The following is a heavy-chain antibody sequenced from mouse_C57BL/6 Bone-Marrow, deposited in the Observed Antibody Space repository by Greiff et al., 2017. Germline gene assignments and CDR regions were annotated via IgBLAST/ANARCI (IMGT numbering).Heavy chain of an antibody. CDR1: GFNIKDDY. Sequence: VQLQQSGAELVRPGASVKLSCTASGFNIKDDYMHWVKQRPEQGLEWIGWIDPENGDTEYASKFQGKATITADTSSNTAYLQLSSLTSEDTAVYYCTTEGYGPSYYAMDYWGQGTSVTVSS. D-gene: IGHD2-2*01. CDR3: TTEGYGPSYYAMDY. J-gene: IGHJ4*01. CDR2: IDPENGDT. V-gene: IGHV14-4*01.